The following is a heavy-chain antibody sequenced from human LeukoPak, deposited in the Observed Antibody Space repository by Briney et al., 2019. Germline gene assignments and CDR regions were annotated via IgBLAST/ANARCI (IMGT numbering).Heavy chain of an antibody. D-gene: IGHD6-6*01. CDR1: GFTFSSYA. CDR2: IIVSGGST. J-gene: IGHJ4*02. V-gene: IGHV3-23*01. CDR3: AKIGSRGSSSSPYYFGY. Sequence: GGSLRLSCAASGFTFSSYAMSWVRQPPGKGLEGVSAIIVSGGSTYYADSVKGRFTISRDNSKNTLYLQMNSLRAEDTAVYYCAKIGSRGSSSSPYYFGYWGQGTLVTVSS.